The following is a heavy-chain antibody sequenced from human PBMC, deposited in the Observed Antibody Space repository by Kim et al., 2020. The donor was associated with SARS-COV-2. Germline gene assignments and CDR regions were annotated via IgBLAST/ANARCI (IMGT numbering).Heavy chain of an antibody. D-gene: IGHD3-16*01. CDR2: TYI. V-gene: IGHV3-11*05. J-gene: IGHJ5*02. Sequence: TYIDYADSVKGRFTISRDNARNSLFLQMKGLGVEDTAIYFCARGGGSWFDPWGQGALVIVSS. CDR3: ARGGGSWFDP.